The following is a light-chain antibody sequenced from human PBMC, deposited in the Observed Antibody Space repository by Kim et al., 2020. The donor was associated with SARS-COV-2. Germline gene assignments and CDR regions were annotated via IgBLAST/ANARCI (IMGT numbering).Light chain of an antibody. V-gene: IGKV1-5*03. CDR3: QHYSRFPYT. CDR2: LAS. J-gene: IGKJ2*01. Sequence: SASVGDRVTITCRASQTISTWLAWYQQKPGKAPNLLIYLASTLESGVPSRFIGSVSGTEFTLTIDSLQPDDFATYYCQHYSRFPYTFGQGTKLEI. CDR1: QTISTW.